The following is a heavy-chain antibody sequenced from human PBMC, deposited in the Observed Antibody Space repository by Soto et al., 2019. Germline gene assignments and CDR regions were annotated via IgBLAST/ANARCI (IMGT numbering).Heavy chain of an antibody. CDR3: ARGRGILTGYYNDFYYYGMDV. CDR1: GGSFSGYY. CDR2: INHSGST. D-gene: IGHD3-9*01. J-gene: IGHJ6*02. V-gene: IGHV4-34*01. Sequence: SGTLSLTCAVYGGSFSGYYWSWIRQPPGKGLEWIGEINHSGSTNYNPSLKSRVTISVDTSKNQFSLKLSSVTAADTAVYYCARGRGILTGYYNDFYYYGMDVWGQGTTVT.